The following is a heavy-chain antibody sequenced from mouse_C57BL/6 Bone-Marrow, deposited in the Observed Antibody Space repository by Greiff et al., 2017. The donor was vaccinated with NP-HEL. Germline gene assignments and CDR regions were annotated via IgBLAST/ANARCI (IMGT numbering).Heavy chain of an antibody. CDR2: ISYSGST. J-gene: IGHJ2*01. Sequence: EVQVVESGPGMVKPSQSLSLTCTVTGYSITSGYDWHWIRHFPGNKLEWMGYISYSGSTNYNPSLKSRISITHDTSKNHFFLKLNSVTTEDTATYYCAREGYGSSPYFDYWGQGTTLTVSS. CDR1: GYSITSGYD. V-gene: IGHV3-1*01. D-gene: IGHD1-1*01. CDR3: AREGYGSSPYFDY.